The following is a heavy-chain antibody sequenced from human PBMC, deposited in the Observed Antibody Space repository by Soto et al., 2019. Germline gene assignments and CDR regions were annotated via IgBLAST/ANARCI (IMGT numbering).Heavy chain of an antibody. D-gene: IGHD3-22*01. CDR1: GFTFSIYA. V-gene: IGHV3-64D*06. Sequence: GGSLRLSCSASGFTFSIYAMHWFRQAPGKGLEYVSSISTNGGSTHYADSVKGRFTISRDNSKNTQYLQMSSLRADDTAVYYCVKGEYYYDSSGYYPFDYWGQGA. CDR3: VKGEYYYDSSGYYPFDY. J-gene: IGHJ4*02. CDR2: ISTNGGST.